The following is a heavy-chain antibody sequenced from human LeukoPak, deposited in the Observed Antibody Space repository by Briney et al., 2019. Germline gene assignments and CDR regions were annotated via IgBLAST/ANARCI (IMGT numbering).Heavy chain of an antibody. CDR2: ISGSGGSA. CDR1: GFTFSSYT. J-gene: IGHJ4*02. Sequence: PGGSLRLSCAASGFTFSSYTMSWVRQAPGKGLEWVSAISGSGGSAFYADSVKGRFTISRDNSKNTLYLQMNSLRAEDTAVYYCAKTTDCSGSSRYAAGGHWGQGTLVSVSS. CDR3: AKTTDCSGSSRYAAGGH. V-gene: IGHV3-23*01. D-gene: IGHD2-2*01.